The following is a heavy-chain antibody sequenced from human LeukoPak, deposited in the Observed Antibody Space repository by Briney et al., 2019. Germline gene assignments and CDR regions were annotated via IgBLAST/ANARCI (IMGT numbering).Heavy chain of an antibody. J-gene: IGHJ4*02. Sequence: NPSESLSLTCTVYTGSFSGYYWTWIRQSPRKGLEGIGEIKQSGGSNLNPSLKSRRFISVDPSKSQFSLKLSSVTAADTAVYYCARAPLCCRLDYWGQGGLVTVSA. CDR3: ARAPLCCRLDY. V-gene: IGHV4-34*01. CDR1: TGSFSGYY. CDR2: IKQSGGS.